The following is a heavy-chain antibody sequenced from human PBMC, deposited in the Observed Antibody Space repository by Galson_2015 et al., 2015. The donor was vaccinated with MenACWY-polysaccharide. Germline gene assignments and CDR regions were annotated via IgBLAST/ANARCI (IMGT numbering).Heavy chain of an antibody. D-gene: IGHD3-16*01. J-gene: IGHJ5*02. V-gene: IGHV4-31*03. CDR3: ARGGRAVSNRNWCDP. CDR1: GDSITSGGYF. Sequence: TLSLTCTVSGDSITSGGYFWSWIRQHPGKGLEWIASISYDGGTYYNPSLKSRVTISVDTPNNQFSLKLNSVTAADTAVYYCARGGRAVSNRNWCDPRGQGTLVTVSS. CDR2: ISYDGGT.